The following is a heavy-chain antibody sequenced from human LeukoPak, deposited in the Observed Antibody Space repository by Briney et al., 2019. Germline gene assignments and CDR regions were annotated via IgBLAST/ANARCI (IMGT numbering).Heavy chain of an antibody. CDR2: IGSVGEST. CDR3: VKDIQLST. V-gene: IGHV3-23*01. J-gene: IGHJ3*01. D-gene: IGHD5-24*01. CDR1: GFTFNNYA. Sequence: GGSLRLSCAASGFTFNNYAMNWARQAPGKGLEWVSLIGSVGESTYYADSVKGRFTISRDNVNHTLFLQMNSLRVEDTAMYYCVKDIQLSTWGLGTMVTVSS.